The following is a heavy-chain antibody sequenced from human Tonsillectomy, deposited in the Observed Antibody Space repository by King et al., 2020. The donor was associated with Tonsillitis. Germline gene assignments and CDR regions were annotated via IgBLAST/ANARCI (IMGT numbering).Heavy chain of an antibody. V-gene: IGHV3-15*01. Sequence: VQLVESGGGLVKPGGSVRLSCAASGFTFSYAWMSWVRQAPGKGLEWVGRIKSKMDGETTDYAEPVKGRFIMSRDDSKNTLYLQMNSLKTEDTALYYCDTDCSSRSCYDWAWFDTWGQGSLVTVSS. D-gene: IGHD2-2*01. CDR2: IKSKMDGETT. CDR3: DTDCSSRSCYDWAWFDT. J-gene: IGHJ5*02. CDR1: GFTFSYAW.